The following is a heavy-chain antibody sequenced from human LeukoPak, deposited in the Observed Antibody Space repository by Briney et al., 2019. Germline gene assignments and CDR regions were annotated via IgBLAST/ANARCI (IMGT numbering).Heavy chain of an antibody. CDR2: ISSSGSTI. CDR1: GFTFSSYE. CDR3: ARELDYGDPYYYYYYMDV. D-gene: IGHD4-17*01. Sequence: GGSLRLSCAASGFTFSSYEMNWVRQAPGKGLEWVSYISSSGSTIYYADSVKGRFTISRDNAKNSLYLQMNSLRAEDTAVYYCARELDYGDPYYYYYYMDVWGKGTTVTVSS. V-gene: IGHV3-48*03. J-gene: IGHJ6*03.